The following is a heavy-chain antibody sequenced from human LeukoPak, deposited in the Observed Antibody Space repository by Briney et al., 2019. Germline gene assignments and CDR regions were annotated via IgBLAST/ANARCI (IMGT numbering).Heavy chain of an antibody. CDR1: GFTFSSYA. D-gene: IGHD6-19*01. J-gene: IGHJ6*02. CDR2: ISGSGGST. CDR3: AKSPSVWQWLKYGMDV. Sequence: PGGSLRLSCAASGFTFSSYAMSWVRQAPGKGLEWVSAISGSGGSTYYADSVKGRFTISRDNSKNTLYLQMNSLRAEDTAVYYCAKSPSVWQWLKYGMDVWGQGTTVTVSS. V-gene: IGHV3-23*01.